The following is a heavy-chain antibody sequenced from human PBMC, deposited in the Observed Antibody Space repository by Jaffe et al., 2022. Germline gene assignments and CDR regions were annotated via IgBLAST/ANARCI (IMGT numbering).Heavy chain of an antibody. J-gene: IGHJ4*02. CDR3: AREGYYYDSSGYRNSNFDY. CDR2: ISSSGSTI. CDR1: GFTFSSYE. Sequence: EVQLVESGGGLVQPGGSLRLSCAASGFTFSSYEMNWVRQAPGKGLEWVSYISSSGSTIYYADSVKGRFTISRDNAKNSLYLQMNSLRAEDTAVYYCAREGYYYDSSGYRNSNFDYWGQGTLVTVSS. V-gene: IGHV3-48*03. D-gene: IGHD3-22*01.